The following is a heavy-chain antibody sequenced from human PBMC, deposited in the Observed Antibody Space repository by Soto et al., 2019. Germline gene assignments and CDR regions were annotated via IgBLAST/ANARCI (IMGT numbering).Heavy chain of an antibody. J-gene: IGHJ2*01. CDR3: ARAFDYDSSPLDL. D-gene: IGHD3-22*01. Sequence: QVQLVESGGGVVQPGRSLRLSCAASGFTFSSYAMHWVRQAPGKGLEWVAVISYDGSNKYYADSVKGRFTISRDNSKNTLYLQMNSLRAEDTAVYYCARAFDYDSSPLDLWGRGTLVTVSS. CDR2: ISYDGSNK. V-gene: IGHV3-30-3*01. CDR1: GFTFSSYA.